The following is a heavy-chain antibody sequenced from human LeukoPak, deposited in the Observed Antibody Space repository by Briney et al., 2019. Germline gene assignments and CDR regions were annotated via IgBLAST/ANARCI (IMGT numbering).Heavy chain of an antibody. V-gene: IGHV4-4*07. Sequence: SETLSLTCTVSGGSISSYHWSWIRQPAGKGLEWIGRIYTSGSINYNPSLKSRVTMSVDTSKNQISLKLSSVTAADTAVYYCARGCSGGSCGYLWGRGTLVTVSS. CDR2: IYTSGSI. J-gene: IGHJ2*01. CDR1: GGSISSYH. CDR3: ARGCSGGSCGYL. D-gene: IGHD2-15*01.